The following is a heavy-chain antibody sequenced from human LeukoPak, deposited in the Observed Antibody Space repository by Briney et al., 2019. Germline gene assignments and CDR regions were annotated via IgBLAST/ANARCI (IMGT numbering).Heavy chain of an antibody. D-gene: IGHD2-21*02. CDR2: INHSGST. CDR3: ARGPPYIVVATAIGFFDY. V-gene: IGHV4-34*01. Sequence: SETLSLTCAVYGGSFSGYYWSWIRQPPGKGLEWIGEINHSGSTNYNPSLKSRVTISVDTSKNQFSLKLISVTAADTAVYYCARGPPYIVVATAIGFFDYWGQGTLVTVSS. CDR1: GGSFSGYY. J-gene: IGHJ4*02.